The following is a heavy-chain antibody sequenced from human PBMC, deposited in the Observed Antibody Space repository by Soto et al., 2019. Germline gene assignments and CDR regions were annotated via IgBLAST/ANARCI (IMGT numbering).Heavy chain of an antibody. J-gene: IGHJ6*02. CDR1: GFTFSSYS. V-gene: IGHV3-21*01. CDR3: ARGQDSRGGYYYYYYGMDV. D-gene: IGHD1-1*01. Sequence: PGGSLRLSCAASGFTFSSYSINWVRQAPGKGLEWVSSISSSSSYIYYADSVKGRFTISRDNAKNSLYLQMNSLRAEDTAVYYCARGQDSRGGYYYYYYGMDVWGQGTTVTVSS. CDR2: ISSSSSYI.